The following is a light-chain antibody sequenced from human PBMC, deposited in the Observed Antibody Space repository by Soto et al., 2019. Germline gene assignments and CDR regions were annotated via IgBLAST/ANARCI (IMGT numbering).Light chain of an antibody. CDR3: QTWGTGSWV. CDR2: LNSDGSH. CDR1: SGHSSYA. Sequence: QSVLTQSPSASASLGASVKLTCTLSSGHSSYAIAWHQQQPEKGPRYLMKLNSDGSHSKGDGIPDRFSGSSSGAERYLTISSLQSEDEADDYCQTWGTGSWVFGGGTQLTVL. V-gene: IGLV4-69*01. J-gene: IGLJ3*02.